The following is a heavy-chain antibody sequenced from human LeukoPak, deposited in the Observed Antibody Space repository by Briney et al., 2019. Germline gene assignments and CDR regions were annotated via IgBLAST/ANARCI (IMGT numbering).Heavy chain of an antibody. CDR1: GASIGSYS. CDR3: ARDQKTVAGDYYYMDV. CDR2: ISYSGIT. J-gene: IGHJ6*03. V-gene: IGHV4-59*01. Sequence: SETLSLTCTVSGASIGSYSWRWFRRTPGKGLEWIGYISYSGITNHNPSLKSRVTISLDTSKNQFSLNLNSVTAADTAVYYCARDQKTVAGDYYYMDVWGKGTTVTVSS. D-gene: IGHD6-19*01.